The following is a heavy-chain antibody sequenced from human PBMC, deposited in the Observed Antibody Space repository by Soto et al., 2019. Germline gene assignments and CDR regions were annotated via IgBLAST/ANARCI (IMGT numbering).Heavy chain of an antibody. J-gene: IGHJ6*02. CDR2: IYYSGST. D-gene: IGHD3-10*01. V-gene: IGHV4-61*08. CDR1: GGSVSSGDYF. Sequence: ASETLSLTCTVSGGSVSSGDYFWSWLRQSPGKRLEWIAYIYYSGSTNYNPSLKSRATISVDTSKSQVSLTLTSMTAADAALYYCAGSPNYYYYGFGVWGQGTAVTVSS. CDR3: AGSPNYYYYGFGV.